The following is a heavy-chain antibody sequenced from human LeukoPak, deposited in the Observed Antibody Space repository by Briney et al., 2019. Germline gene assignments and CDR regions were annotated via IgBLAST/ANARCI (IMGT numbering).Heavy chain of an antibody. CDR3: ARHSTSGFYFDY. V-gene: IGHV4-59*08. CDR1: GGSVSSYH. Sequence: PSETLSLTCNVSGGSVSSYHWSWIRQPPGKGLEWIVYIYYSGSTNYNPSLKSRVTISIDTSKNQFSLKLNSVTAADTAVYYCARHSTSGFYFDYWGQGTLVTVSS. D-gene: IGHD2-2*01. J-gene: IGHJ4*02. CDR2: IYYSGST.